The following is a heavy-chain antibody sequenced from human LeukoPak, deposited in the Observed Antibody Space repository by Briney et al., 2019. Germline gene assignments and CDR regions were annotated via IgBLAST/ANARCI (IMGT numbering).Heavy chain of an antibody. D-gene: IGHD6-13*01. J-gene: IGHJ4*02. CDR3: ARDSGYSSSLDY. CDR2: MNPNSGNT. V-gene: IGHV1-8*01. CDR1: GYTFTSYD. Sequence: ASVKVSCKASGYTFTSYDINWVRQATGQGLGWMGWMNPNSGNTGYAQKFQGRVTMTRNTSISTAYMELSSLRSEDTAVYYCARDSGYSSSLDYWGQGTLVTVSS.